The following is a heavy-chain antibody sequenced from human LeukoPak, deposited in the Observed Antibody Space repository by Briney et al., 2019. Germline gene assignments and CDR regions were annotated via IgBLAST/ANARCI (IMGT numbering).Heavy chain of an antibody. J-gene: IGHJ4*02. CDR2: IYHSGST. CDR1: GGSISSGGYS. CDR3: ARDHRTKYYFDY. Sequence: SQTLSLTCAVSGGSISSGGYSWSWIRQPPGKGLEWIGYIYHSGSTHYNPSLKSRVTISVDRSRNQFSLKLSSVTAADTAVYYCARDHRTKYYFDYWGQGTLVTVSS. V-gene: IGHV4-30-2*01. D-gene: IGHD2-8*01.